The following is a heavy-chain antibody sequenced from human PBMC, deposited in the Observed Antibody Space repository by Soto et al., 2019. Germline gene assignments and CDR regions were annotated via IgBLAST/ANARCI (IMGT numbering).Heavy chain of an antibody. CDR2: IYYSGST. CDR3: ARDNILGILYGGMDV. Sequence: SETLSLTCTVSGGSISSGDYYWSWIRKPPGKGLEWIGYIYYSGSTYYNPSLKSRGTISVDTSKNQFSLKLSSVTAADTAVYYCARDNILGILYGGMDVWGQGTTVTVSS. J-gene: IGHJ6*02. D-gene: IGHD3-3*01. V-gene: IGHV4-30-4*01. CDR1: GGSISSGDYY.